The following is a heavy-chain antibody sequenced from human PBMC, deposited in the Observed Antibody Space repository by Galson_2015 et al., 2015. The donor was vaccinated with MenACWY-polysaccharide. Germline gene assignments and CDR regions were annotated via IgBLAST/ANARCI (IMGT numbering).Heavy chain of an antibody. Sequence: SLRLSCAASGFTFSSYGMSWVRQAPGKGLEWVSSISGSGGSTFYADSVKGRFTISRDNSKNTLSLQVNSLRAEDTAKYYCAKNTSQAAGSAPYYYGLDVWGLGTTVTVSS. CDR3: AKNTSQAAGSAPYYYGLDV. CDR1: GFTFSSYG. V-gene: IGHV3-23*01. J-gene: IGHJ6*02. D-gene: IGHD6-13*01. CDR2: ISGSGGST.